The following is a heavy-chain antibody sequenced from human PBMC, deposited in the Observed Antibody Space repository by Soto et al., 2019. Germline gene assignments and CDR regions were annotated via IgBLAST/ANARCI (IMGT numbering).Heavy chain of an antibody. CDR3: AKGYIGGPTGWFDP. V-gene: IGHV3-23*01. CDR2: ISNNGGST. D-gene: IGHD3-16*02. CDR1: GFTFSSYA. J-gene: IGHJ5*02. Sequence: EVQLLESGGGLVQPGESLRLSCAASGFTFSSYALTWVRQAPGKGLEWVSAISNNGGSTYYADSVKGRFTVSRDNSKNTLYLQMNSLRAEDTDVYYCAKGYIGGPTGWFDPWGQGTLVTVSS.